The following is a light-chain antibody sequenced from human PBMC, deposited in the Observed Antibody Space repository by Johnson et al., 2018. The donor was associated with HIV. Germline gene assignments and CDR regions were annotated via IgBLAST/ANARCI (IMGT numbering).Light chain of an antibody. Sequence: QSVLTQPPSVSAAPGQKVTISCSGSNSNIGNNYVSWYQQFPGTAPKLLIYENSKRPSGIPDRFSGSKSGTSATLGVTGLPTGDEADYYCGTWDSSLSAGGVFGTGTKVTVL. CDR3: GTWDSSLSAGGV. CDR2: ENS. V-gene: IGLV1-51*02. J-gene: IGLJ1*01. CDR1: NSNIGNNY.